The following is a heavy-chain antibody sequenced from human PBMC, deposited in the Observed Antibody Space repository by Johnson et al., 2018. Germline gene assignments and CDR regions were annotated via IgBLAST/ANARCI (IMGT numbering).Heavy chain of an antibody. CDR3: AKTAGTSVPTLYAFAV. CDR1: GFTFSNYG. Sequence: QVQLVQSGGGVVQPGRSLRLSCAASGFTFSNYGMHWVRQAPGKGLEWVAVISYDGSNRYFADSVRDRFTISRDNSKNTLYLQMNSLRAEDTAVYYLAKTAGTSVPTLYAFAVWGPGTLVTISS. V-gene: IGHV3-30*18. J-gene: IGHJ3*01. D-gene: IGHD4-17*01. CDR2: ISYDGSNR.